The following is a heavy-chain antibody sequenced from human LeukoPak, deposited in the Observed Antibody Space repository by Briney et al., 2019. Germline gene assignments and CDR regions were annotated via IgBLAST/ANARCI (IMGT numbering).Heavy chain of an antibody. CDR3: AKDQRIQLWGCFDY. CDR1: GFTFSSSA. V-gene: IGHV3-23*01. Sequence: PGGSLRLSCAASGFTFSSSAMNWVRQAPGKGLEWVSAISGSGGSTYYADSVKGRFTISRDNSKNTLYLQMNSLRAEDTAVYYCAKDQRIQLWGCFDYWGQGTLVTVSS. J-gene: IGHJ4*02. D-gene: IGHD5-18*01. CDR2: ISGSGGST.